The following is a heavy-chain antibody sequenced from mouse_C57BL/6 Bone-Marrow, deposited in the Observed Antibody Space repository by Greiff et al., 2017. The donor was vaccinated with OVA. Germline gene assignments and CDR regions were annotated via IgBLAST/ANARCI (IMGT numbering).Heavy chain of an antibody. J-gene: IGHJ2*01. Sequence: VQVVESGAELARPGASVKLSCKASGYTFTSYGISWVKQRTGQGLEWIGEIYPRSGNTYYNEKFKGKATLTADKSSSTAYMELRSLTSEDSAVYFCASPYYYGSSGYWGQGTTLTVSS. D-gene: IGHD1-1*01. CDR2: IYPRSGNT. V-gene: IGHV1-81*01. CDR3: ASPYYYGSSGY. CDR1: GYTFTSYG.